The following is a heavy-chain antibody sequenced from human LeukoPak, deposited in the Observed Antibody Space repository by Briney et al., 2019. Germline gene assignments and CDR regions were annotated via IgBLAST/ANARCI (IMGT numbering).Heavy chain of an antibody. V-gene: IGHV4-4*02. D-gene: IGHD3-10*01. CDR1: GGSISSSNW. CDR2: IYHSGST. J-gene: IGHJ5*02. Sequence: SGTLSLTCAVSGGSISSSNWWSWVRQPPGKGLEWIGEIYHSGSTNYNPSLKSRVTISVDKSKNQFSLKLSSVTAADTAVYYCARDRRYYYGSGSVGFDPWGQGTLVTVSS. CDR3: ARDRRYYYGSGSVGFDP.